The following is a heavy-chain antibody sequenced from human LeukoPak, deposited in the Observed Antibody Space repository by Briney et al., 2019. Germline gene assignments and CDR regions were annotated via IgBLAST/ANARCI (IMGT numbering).Heavy chain of an antibody. J-gene: IGHJ4*02. CDR1: GYSISSTYY. Sequence: SETLSLTCTVSGYSISSTYYWGWIRQPPGKGLEWIGSINDGGSTYYDPSRKSRVTISVDTSNNQFSLKVNSVTAADTAVYYCARLGGNSYGSYYFDYWGQGTLVTVSS. V-gene: IGHV4-38-2*02. CDR2: INDGGST. D-gene: IGHD5-18*01. CDR3: ARLGGNSYGSYYFDY.